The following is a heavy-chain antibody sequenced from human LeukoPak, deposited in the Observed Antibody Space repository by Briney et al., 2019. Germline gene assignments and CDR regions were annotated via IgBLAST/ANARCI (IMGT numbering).Heavy chain of an antibody. CDR3: ARDDGVYSSGPYFQH. J-gene: IGHJ1*01. D-gene: IGHD6-19*01. Sequence: SETLSLTCTVSGGSISSYYWSWIRQPPGKGLGWIGYIYYSGSTNYNPSLKSRVTISVDTSKNQFSLKLSSVTAADTAVYYCARDDGVYSSGPYFQHWGQGTLVTVSP. CDR1: GGSISSYY. CDR2: IYYSGST. V-gene: IGHV4-59*01.